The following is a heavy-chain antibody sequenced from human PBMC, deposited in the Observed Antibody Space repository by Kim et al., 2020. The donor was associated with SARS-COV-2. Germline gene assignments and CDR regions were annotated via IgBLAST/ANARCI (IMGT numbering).Heavy chain of an antibody. CDR3: AKEVVVSWYYGMDV. D-gene: IGHD2-15*01. V-gene: IGHV3-23*01. J-gene: IGHJ6*02. Sequence: ADSGKGRFTISRDNSKNTLYLQMNSLRAEDTAVYYCAKEVVVSWYYGMDVWGQGTTVTVSS.